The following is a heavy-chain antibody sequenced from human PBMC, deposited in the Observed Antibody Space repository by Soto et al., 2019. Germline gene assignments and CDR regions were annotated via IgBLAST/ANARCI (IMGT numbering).Heavy chain of an antibody. J-gene: IGHJ5*02. CDR1: GFTFSSYG. CDR2: IWYDGSNK. CDR3: ARGPRIGGSGSYYNPRVGTGFDP. D-gene: IGHD3-10*01. V-gene: IGHV3-33*01. Sequence: PGGSLRLSCAASGFTFSSYGMHWVRQAPGKGLEWVAVIWYDGSNKYYADSVKGRFTISRDNSKNTLYLQMNSLRAADTAVYYCARGPRIGGSGSYYNPRVGTGFDPWGQGTLVTVSS.